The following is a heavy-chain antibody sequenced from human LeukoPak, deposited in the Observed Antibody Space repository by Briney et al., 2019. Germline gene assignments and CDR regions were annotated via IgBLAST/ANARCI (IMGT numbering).Heavy chain of an antibody. D-gene: IGHD6-6*01. CDR2: ITGSGGTT. J-gene: IGHJ4*02. CDR3: AKIAARLFSPFDY. CDR1: GFTFSSYG. V-gene: IGHV3-23*01. Sequence: GGSLRLSCAASGFTFSSYGMSWVRQAPGKGLEWVSAITGSGGTTYYADSVKGRFTISRDNSKNTLYLQMNSLRAEDTAVYYCAKIAARLFSPFDYWGQGTLVTVSS.